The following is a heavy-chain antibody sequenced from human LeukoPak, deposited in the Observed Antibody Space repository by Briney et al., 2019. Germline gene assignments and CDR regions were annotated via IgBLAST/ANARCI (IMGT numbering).Heavy chain of an antibody. Sequence: PSETLSLTCTVSGGSISSYYWSWIRQPPGKGLEWIGYIYYSRSTKYNPSLKSRVTISVDASKNQFSLKLSSVTAADTAVYYCAGLLTTVTSIDYWGQGTLVTVSS. D-gene: IGHD4-17*01. CDR1: GGSISSYY. CDR2: IYYSRST. J-gene: IGHJ4*02. CDR3: AGLLTTVTSIDY. V-gene: IGHV4-59*08.